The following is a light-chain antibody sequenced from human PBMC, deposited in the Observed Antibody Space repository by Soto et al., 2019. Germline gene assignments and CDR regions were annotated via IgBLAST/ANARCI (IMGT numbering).Light chain of an antibody. CDR3: QKYNDGPRT. CDR1: QNVNYN. V-gene: IGKV3-15*01. J-gene: IGKJ1*01. Sequence: EIVMTQSPATLPVSPGERATLSCRASQNVNYNLAWYQQKPGQAPRLLLYGVYTKATGVPDRFSGSGSGTESTLTIFGLQSEDFAFYYCQKYNDGPRTFGQGTK. CDR2: GVY.